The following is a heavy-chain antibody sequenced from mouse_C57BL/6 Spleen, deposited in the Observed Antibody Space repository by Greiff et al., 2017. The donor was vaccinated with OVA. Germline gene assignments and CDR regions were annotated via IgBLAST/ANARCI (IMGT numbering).Heavy chain of an antibody. D-gene: IGHD1-1*01. CDR3: ARDYYGSSYPFDD. J-gene: IGHJ2*01. V-gene: IGHV7-3*01. CDR2: IRNKANGYTT. CDR1: GFTFTDYY. Sequence: EVKLQESGGGLVQPGGSLSLSCAASGFTFTDYYMSWVRQPPGKALEWLGFIRNKANGYTTEYSASVKGRFTISRDNSQSFLYLQMNALRAEDSATYYCARDYYGSSYPFDDWGQGTTLTVSS.